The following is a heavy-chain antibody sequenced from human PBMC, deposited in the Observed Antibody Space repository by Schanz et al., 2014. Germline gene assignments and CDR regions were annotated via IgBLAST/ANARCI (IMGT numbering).Heavy chain of an antibody. Sequence: QVQMVESGGGVVQPGRSLRLSCAASGFAFSVYGMHWVRQAPGKGREWVAVIWSDGSTKYYADSVKGRFTISRDNSKNTLYLQMNSLRADDTAVYFCARAHGNNRCGKWLDYWGQGTLVTVSS. V-gene: IGHV3-33*01. D-gene: IGHD5-12*01. CDR3: ARAHGNNRCGKWLDY. J-gene: IGHJ4*02. CDR2: IWSDGSTK. CDR1: GFAFSVYG.